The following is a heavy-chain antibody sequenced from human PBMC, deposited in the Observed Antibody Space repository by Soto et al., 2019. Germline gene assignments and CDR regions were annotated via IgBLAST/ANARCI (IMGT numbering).Heavy chain of an antibody. D-gene: IGHD2-2*01. Sequence: ASVKVSCKASGYTFTGYYSHWVRQAPGQGLEWLGWINPNSGGTTFPQKFQGRLSLTRDKSINTAYMDLSGLTSDDSAVYYCARAGPHRAPRPIVVPGVTPKDAFYSWGQGTVVTGSS. J-gene: IGHJ3*02. CDR1: GYTFTGYY. CDR3: ARAGPHRAPRPIVVPGVTPKDAFYS. CDR2: INPNSGGT. V-gene: IGHV1-2*02.